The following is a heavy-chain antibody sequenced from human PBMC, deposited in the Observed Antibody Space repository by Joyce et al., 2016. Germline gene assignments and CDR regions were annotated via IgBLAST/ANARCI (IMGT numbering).Heavy chain of an antibody. Sequence: QVQLVQSGAEVKKPGSSVKVSCKASGGTFSSFSISWVRQAPGQGLEWMGGIVPILGTPNYARKFQGRVTITADKATRTVYMELSSLRSEDTAMYYWAGSGYCSTTSCYGNFDNWGQGTLVTVSS. CDR3: AGSGYCSTTSCYGNFDN. J-gene: IGHJ4*02. D-gene: IGHD2-2*01. V-gene: IGHV1-69*06. CDR2: IVPILGTP. CDR1: GGTFSSFS.